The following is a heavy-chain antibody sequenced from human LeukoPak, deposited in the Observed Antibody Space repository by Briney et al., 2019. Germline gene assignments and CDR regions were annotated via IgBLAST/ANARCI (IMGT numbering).Heavy chain of an antibody. CDR2: VRSRPESYAT. CDR1: GFTFSGSS. J-gene: IGHJ5*02. Sequence: GGSLTLSCAASGFTFSGSSMHWVRQASGKGLEWVGLVRSRPESYATQYGASVSGRFTISRDDSKNTAYLQMNSLKAEDTAVYYCTPFLCGRTTCPWGQGTLVTVSS. CDR3: TPFLCGRTTCP. D-gene: IGHD2-15*01. V-gene: IGHV3-73*01.